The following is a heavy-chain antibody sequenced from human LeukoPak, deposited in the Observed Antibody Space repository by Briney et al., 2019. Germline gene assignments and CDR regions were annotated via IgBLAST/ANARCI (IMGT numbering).Heavy chain of an antibody. CDR1: GYSFTDYY. J-gene: IGHJ5*02. CDR2: INPNSGGT. CDR3: ARADRLHGGPYLIGP. V-gene: IGHV1-2*02. D-gene: IGHD2-21*01. Sequence: ASVKVSCKASGYSFTDYYMHWVRQAPGQGLEWMGWINPNSGGTNSAQKFQGRVTMTRDTPITTVYVEVSWLTSDDTAIYYCARADRLHGGPYLIGPWGQGTLVTVSS.